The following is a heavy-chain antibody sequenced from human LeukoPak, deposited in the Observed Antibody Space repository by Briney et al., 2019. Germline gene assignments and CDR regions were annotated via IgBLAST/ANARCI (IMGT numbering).Heavy chain of an antibody. Sequence: GGSLRLSRAASGFTFSNYAMNWVRLAPGKGLEWVSTISGSGSNTYYADSVKGRFTISRDNSKNTLYLQMNSLRAEDTAVFYCAKNARYGDYDYWGQGTLVTVSS. D-gene: IGHD4-17*01. CDR1: GFTFSNYA. V-gene: IGHV3-23*01. CDR2: ISGSGSNT. J-gene: IGHJ4*02. CDR3: AKNARYGDYDY.